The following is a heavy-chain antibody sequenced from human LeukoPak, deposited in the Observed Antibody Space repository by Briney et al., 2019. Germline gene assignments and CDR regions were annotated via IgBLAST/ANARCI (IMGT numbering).Heavy chain of an antibody. CDR2: IYYSGST. CDR3: ARWSPLDLGYFDY. CDR1: GGSISSSSYY. Sequence: SETLSLTCTVSGGSISSSSYYWGWIRQPPGKGLEWIGSIYYSGSTYYNPSLKSRVTISVDTSKNQFSLKLSSVTAADTAVYYCARWSPLDLGYFDYWGQGTLVSVSS. D-gene: IGHD6-6*01. J-gene: IGHJ4*02. V-gene: IGHV4-39*01.